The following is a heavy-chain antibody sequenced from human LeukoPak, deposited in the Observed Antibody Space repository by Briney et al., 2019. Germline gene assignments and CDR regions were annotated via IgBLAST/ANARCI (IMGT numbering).Heavy chain of an antibody. J-gene: IGHJ4*02. CDR2: INPNSGGT. V-gene: IGHV1-2*02. CDR1: GYTFTGYY. CDR3: ARDRTDCSSTSCYVDLGYYFDY. D-gene: IGHD2-2*01. Sequence: GASVKVSCKASGYTFTGYYMHWVRLAPGQGLEWMGWINPNSGGTNYAQKFQGRVTMTRDTSISTAYMELSRLRSDDTAVYYCARDRTDCSSTSCYVDLGYYFDYWGQGTLVTVSS.